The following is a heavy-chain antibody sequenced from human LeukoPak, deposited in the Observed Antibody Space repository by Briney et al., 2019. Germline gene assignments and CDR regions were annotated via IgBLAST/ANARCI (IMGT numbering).Heavy chain of an antibody. V-gene: IGHV3-48*03. CDR1: GFTFSSYE. CDR2: ISSSGGTI. Sequence: PGGSLRLSCAASGFTFSSYEMNWVRQAPGKGLEWLSYISSSGGTIHYADSVKGRFTISRDNAKDSLYLQMNSLRDEDTAVYYCASALRIYYYFDYWGQGTLVTVSS. CDR3: ASALRIYYYFDY. D-gene: IGHD1-26*01. J-gene: IGHJ4*02.